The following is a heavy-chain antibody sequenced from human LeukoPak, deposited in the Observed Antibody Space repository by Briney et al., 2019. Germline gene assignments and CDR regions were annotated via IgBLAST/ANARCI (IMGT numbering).Heavy chain of an antibody. CDR2: ISSSSSTI. CDR3: ARSPMYSSGWSIFDY. CDR1: GFTFSSYS. V-gene: IGHV3-48*01. J-gene: IGHJ4*02. Sequence: PGGSLRLSCAASGFTFSSYSMNWVRQAPGKGLEWVSYISSSSSTIYYADSVKGRFTISRDNAKNSLYLQMNSLRAEDTAVYYCARSPMYSSGWSIFDYRGQGTLVTVSS. D-gene: IGHD6-19*01.